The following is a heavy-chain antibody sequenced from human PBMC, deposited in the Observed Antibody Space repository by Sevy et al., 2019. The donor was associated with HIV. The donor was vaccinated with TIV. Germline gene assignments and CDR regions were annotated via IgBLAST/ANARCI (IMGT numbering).Heavy chain of an antibody. CDR2: IWIDGSNT. CDR3: ARDLEFYDYGDYGPAFMPDY. Sequence: GGSLRLSCAASGFTFSTYGMHWVRQAPGKGLEWVAVIWIDGSNTYYADSVKGRFTISRDIAKNTLHLQMNSLRVEDTAVYYCARDLEFYDYGDYGPAFMPDYWGQGTLVTVSS. CDR1: GFTFSTYG. J-gene: IGHJ4*02. D-gene: IGHD4-17*01. V-gene: IGHV3-33*01.